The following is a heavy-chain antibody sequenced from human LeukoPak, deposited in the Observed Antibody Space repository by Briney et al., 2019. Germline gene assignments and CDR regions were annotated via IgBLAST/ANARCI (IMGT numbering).Heavy chain of an antibody. J-gene: IGHJ4*02. Sequence: PSETLSLTCTVSGDSISSGSYYWHWIRQPAGKGLEWIGRVYMNRNINYNPSLKSRVTISADTSKNQFSLQLTSVIAADTAVYYCASLGSNDYWGQGTLVTVSS. CDR1: GDSISSGSYY. CDR2: VYMNRNI. D-gene: IGHD2-15*01. V-gene: IGHV4-61*02. CDR3: ASLGSNDY.